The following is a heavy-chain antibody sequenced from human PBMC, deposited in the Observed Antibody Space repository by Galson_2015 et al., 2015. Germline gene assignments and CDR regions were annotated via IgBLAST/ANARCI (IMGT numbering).Heavy chain of an antibody. CDR2: INTGNGNT. V-gene: IGHV1-3*04. CDR1: GYSSTDYA. J-gene: IGHJ4*02. D-gene: IGHD2/OR15-2a*01. Sequence: SVKVSCKAPGYSSTDYAIHWVRQAPGQGLEWMGWINTGNGNTECLQKFQGRVTITRDTSASTAYMELSSLTSEDTAVYYCEILAASTSHWGQGTLVTVSS. CDR3: EILAASTSH.